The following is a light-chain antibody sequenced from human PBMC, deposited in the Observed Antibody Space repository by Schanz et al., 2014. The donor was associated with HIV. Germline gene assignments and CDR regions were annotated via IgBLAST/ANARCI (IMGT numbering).Light chain of an antibody. Sequence: QSALTQPASVSGSPGQSITISCTGTSSDVGGYNYVSWYQQHPGKAPNVMIYEVAKRPSGVSNRFSGSKSGNTASLTISGLQTEDESDYYCCSYAGIFSPLYVFATGTKLTVL. CDR2: EVA. J-gene: IGLJ1*01. CDR1: SSDVGGYNY. V-gene: IGLV2-23*02. CDR3: CSYAGIFSPLYV.